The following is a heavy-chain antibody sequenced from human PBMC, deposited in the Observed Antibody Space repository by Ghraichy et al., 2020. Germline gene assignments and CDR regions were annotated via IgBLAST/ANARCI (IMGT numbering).Heavy chain of an antibody. CDR1: GLTFGNYA. Sequence: SLRLSCSVAGLTFGNYALSWVSQAPEKGLEWVSAIGGNGANTFYADSVKGRFTISRDNSKNTLFLQMNSLRAEDTAMYYCVKGMSGSSPYNWFDPWGQGALVIVSS. V-gene: IGHV3-23*01. J-gene: IGHJ5*02. CDR3: VKGMSGSSPYNWFDP. CDR2: IGGNGANT. D-gene: IGHD6-6*01.